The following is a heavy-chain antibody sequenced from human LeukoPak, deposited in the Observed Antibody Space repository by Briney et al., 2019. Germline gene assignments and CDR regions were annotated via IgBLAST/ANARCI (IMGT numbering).Heavy chain of an antibody. Sequence: GGSLRLSCAASGFTFSNYAMTWVRQAPGRGLECVSVITASGSNTDYADSVKGRFTISRDNSKNMVFLQMKSLRAEDTAVYYCAKVVGTGTTPTDYWGQGTLVTVSS. CDR2: ITASGSNT. CDR1: GFTFSNYA. D-gene: IGHD1-1*01. J-gene: IGHJ4*02. V-gene: IGHV3-23*01. CDR3: AKVVGTGTTPTDY.